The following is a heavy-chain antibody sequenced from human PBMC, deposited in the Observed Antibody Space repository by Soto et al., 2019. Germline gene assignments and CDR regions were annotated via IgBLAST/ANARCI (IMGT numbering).Heavy chain of an antibody. V-gene: IGHV3-33*01. CDR2: IWYDGSNI. CDR3: ARGVLSDSGTCY. J-gene: IGHJ4*02. D-gene: IGHD2-15*01. Sequence: PGGSLRPSCAASGFTFSRYGMHWVRQAPGRGLEWVAVIWYDGSNIYYADSVKGRFTISRDNAKNPLYLQMNSLRAEDTAVYYCARGVLSDSGTCYWGRGTLVTVSS. CDR1: GFTFSRYG.